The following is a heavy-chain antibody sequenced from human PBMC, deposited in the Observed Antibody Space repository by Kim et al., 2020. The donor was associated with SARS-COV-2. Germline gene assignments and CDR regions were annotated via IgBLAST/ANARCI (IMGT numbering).Heavy chain of an antibody. CDR1: GFTFSSYW. J-gene: IGHJ4*02. CDR2: IKQDGSET. D-gene: IGHD6-19*01. Sequence: GGSLRLSCTGSGFTFSSYWMSWVRQAPGKGLEWVANIKQDGSETYYVGSVKGRFTISRDNAKNSLYLQMNSLRAEDTAVYYCGRDRLYSSAYLYWGQGTLVTVSS. CDR3: GRDRLYSSAYLY. V-gene: IGHV3-7*01.